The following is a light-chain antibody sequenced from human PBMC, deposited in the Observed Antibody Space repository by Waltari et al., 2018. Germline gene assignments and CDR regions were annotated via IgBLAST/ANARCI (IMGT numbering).Light chain of an antibody. CDR3: QHYGTSLMYA. J-gene: IGKJ2*01. V-gene: IGKV3-20*01. Sequence: ETVLTQSPGTLSLSPGDRATLSCRASQTVRGAFLAWYQQRRGQPPRLLIYSASKRAPGIPERFSGSGSGTDFTLTISGLEPEDFAVYYCQHYGTSLMYAFGQGTKLEIK. CDR2: SAS. CDR1: QTVRGAF.